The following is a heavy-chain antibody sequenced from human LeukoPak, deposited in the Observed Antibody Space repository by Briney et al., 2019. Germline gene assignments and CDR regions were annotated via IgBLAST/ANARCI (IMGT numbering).Heavy chain of an antibody. J-gene: IGHJ6*03. V-gene: IGHV4-59*12. CDR1: GGSISSYY. D-gene: IGHD3-10*01. CDR3: ARGMVRGVTYLYYYYYYMDV. Sequence: SETLSLTCNASGGSISSYYWSWIQQPPGNGLEWIGYIYYSGSTNYNPSLKSRVTISVDTSKNQFSLKLSSVTAADTAVYYCARGMVRGVTYLYYYYYYMDVWGKGTTVTVSS. CDR2: IYYSGST.